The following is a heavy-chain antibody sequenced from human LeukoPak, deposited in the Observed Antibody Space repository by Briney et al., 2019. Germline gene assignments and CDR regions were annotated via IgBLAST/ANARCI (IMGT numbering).Heavy chain of an antibody. D-gene: IGHD2-2*01. V-gene: IGHV3-30*03. CDR2: ISYDGSNK. CDR1: GFTFSSYG. CDR3: ARSLYCSSTSCSYYYYYMDV. Sequence: PGGSLRLSCAASGFTFSSYGMHWVRQAPGKGLEWVAVISYDGSNKYYADSVKGRFTISRDNSKNTLYLQMNSLRAEDTAVYYCARSLYCSSTSCSYYYYYMDVWGKGTTVTVSS. J-gene: IGHJ6*03.